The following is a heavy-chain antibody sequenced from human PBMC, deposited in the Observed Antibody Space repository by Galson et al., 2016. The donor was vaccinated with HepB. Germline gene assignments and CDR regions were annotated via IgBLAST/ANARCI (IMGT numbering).Heavy chain of an antibody. J-gene: IGHJ5*02. V-gene: IGHV3-30*04. Sequence: SLRLSCAASGFTFSHYTMNWVRQAPGKGLEWVAVISYDGSNKYYADSVKGRFTISRDNSKNTLYLQMNSLRAEDTAVYYCARTFAPNLYSYGYGRWFDPWGQGTLVTVSS. CDR1: GFTFSHYT. D-gene: IGHD5-18*01. CDR2: ISYDGSNK. CDR3: ARTFAPNLYSYGYGRWFDP.